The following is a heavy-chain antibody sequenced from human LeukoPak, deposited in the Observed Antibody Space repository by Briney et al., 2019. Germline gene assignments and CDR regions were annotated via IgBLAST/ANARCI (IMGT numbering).Heavy chain of an antibody. Sequence: PGGSLRLSCAASGFTFSSYWMSWVRQAPGKGLEWVSVIYSGGSTYYADSVKGRFTISRDNAKNTLNLQMNSLRAEDTAVYYCARDLGQYYDTSDNWFDPWGQGTLVTVSS. V-gene: IGHV3-66*01. CDR2: IYSGGST. CDR3: ARDLGQYYDTSDNWFDP. J-gene: IGHJ5*02. D-gene: IGHD3-22*01. CDR1: GFTFSSYW.